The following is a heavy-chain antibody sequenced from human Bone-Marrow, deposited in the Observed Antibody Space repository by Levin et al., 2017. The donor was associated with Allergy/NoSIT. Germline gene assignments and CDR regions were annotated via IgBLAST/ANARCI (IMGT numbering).Heavy chain of an antibody. CDR1: GGSFSGYY. V-gene: IGHV4-34*01. CDR2: INHSGST. Sequence: PSETLSLTCAVYGGSFSGYYWSWIRQPPGKGLEWIGEINHSGSTNYNPSLKSRVTISVDTSKNQFSLKLSSVTAADTAVYYCARSRKWLCPRGRRENTYCYGMDVWGQGTTVTVSS. CDR3: ARSRKWLCPRGRRENTYCYGMDV. J-gene: IGHJ6*02. D-gene: IGHD6-19*01.